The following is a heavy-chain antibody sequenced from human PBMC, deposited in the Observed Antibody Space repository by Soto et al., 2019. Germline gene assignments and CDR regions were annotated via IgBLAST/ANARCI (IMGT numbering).Heavy chain of an antibody. V-gene: IGHV3-30*18. J-gene: IGHJ3*02. D-gene: IGHD3-10*01. Sequence: QVQLVESGGGVVQPGRSLRLSCAASGFTFSSYGMHWVRQAPGKGLEWVAVISYDGSNKYYADSVKGRFTISRDNSKNTLYLKMNSLRAEDTAVYYCAKIRGAFDIWGQGTMVTVSS. CDR2: ISYDGSNK. CDR1: GFTFSSYG. CDR3: AKIRGAFDI.